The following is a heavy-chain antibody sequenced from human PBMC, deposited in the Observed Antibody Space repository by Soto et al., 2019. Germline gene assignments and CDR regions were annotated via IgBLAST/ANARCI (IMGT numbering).Heavy chain of an antibody. CDR2: INTNTVNP. CDR3: ERVARNDDSFDI. CDR1: GYTFTSYA. V-gene: IGHV7-4-1*01. Sequence: QVQLGQSGSELKKPGASVKVSCKSSGYTFTSYALNRVRQAPGQGLEWMGWINTNTVNPPSAQGFTGRFVFSLDTAVSNAYLQIYSLKAEDTAVSDCERVARNDDSFDIWGQGTLVTVAS. J-gene: IGHJ3*02.